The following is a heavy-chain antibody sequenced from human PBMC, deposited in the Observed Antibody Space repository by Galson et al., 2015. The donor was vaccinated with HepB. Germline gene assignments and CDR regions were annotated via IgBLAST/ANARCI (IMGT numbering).Heavy chain of an antibody. CDR1: GASVSSSLYY. CDR2: VYYTGST. Sequence: ETLSLTCTVSGASVSSSLYYWVWIRQPPEKGLEWIGSVYYTGSTYYTSSLKSRVTISLDMSKNQFSLKVNSVTAADTAVYYCARAAGDSSTYANDFWGQGTQVTVSS. J-gene: IGHJ4*02. D-gene: IGHD5-18*01. CDR3: ARAAGDSSTYANDF. V-gene: IGHV4-39*07.